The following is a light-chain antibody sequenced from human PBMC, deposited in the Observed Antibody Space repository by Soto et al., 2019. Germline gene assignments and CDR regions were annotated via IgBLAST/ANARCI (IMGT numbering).Light chain of an antibody. V-gene: IGKV3-15*01. CDR3: QQYNDWPPFT. Sequence: EIVMTQSPATLSVSPGERATLFCRASQNVNTNLAWYQQRPGQAPRLLIYGASTRATGIPARFSGSGSGTGFTLIISGLQSEDLAVYYCQQYNDWPPFTFGPGTKVDIK. J-gene: IGKJ3*01. CDR2: GAS. CDR1: QNVNTN.